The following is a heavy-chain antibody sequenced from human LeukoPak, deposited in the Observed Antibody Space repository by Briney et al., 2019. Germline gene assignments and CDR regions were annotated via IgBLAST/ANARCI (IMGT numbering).Heavy chain of an antibody. CDR1: GFTVGSGRR. V-gene: IGHV3-23*01. CDR2: ISGSGGST. D-gene: IGHD5-12*01. J-gene: IGHJ4*02. CDR3: ARGGGYSGYDKGVCDY. Sequence: PGGSLRLSCAASGFTVGSGRRMSWVRQAPGKGLEWVSAISGSGGSTYYADSVKGRFTISRDNSKNTLYLQMNSLRAEDTAVYYCARGGGYSGYDKGVCDYWGQGTLVTVSS.